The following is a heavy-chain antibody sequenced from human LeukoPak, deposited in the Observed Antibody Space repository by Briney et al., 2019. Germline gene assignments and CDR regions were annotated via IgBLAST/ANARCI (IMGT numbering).Heavy chain of an antibody. J-gene: IGHJ4*02. Sequence: SETLSLTCAVYGGSFSAYYWSWIRQPPGKGLEWIGYIYYSGSTNYNPSLKSRVTISVDTSKNQFSLRLSSVTAADTAVYYCARVTGYIVEDYFDYWGQGTLVTVSS. D-gene: IGHD3-22*01. V-gene: IGHV4-59*01. CDR2: IYYSGST. CDR3: ARVTGYIVEDYFDY. CDR1: GGSFSAYY.